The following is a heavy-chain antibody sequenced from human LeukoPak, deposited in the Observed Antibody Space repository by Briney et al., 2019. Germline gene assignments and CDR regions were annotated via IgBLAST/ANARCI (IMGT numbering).Heavy chain of an antibody. J-gene: IGHJ4*02. CDR2: IYYSGST. CDR1: GGSISSSSYY. D-gene: IGHD5-18*01. CDR3: ARQWIQLWLVDY. V-gene: IGHV4-39*01. Sequence: SGTLSLTCTVSGGSISSSSYYWGWIRQPPGKGLEWIGSIYYSGSTYYNPSLKSRVTISVDTSKNQFSLKLSSVTAADTAVYYCARQWIQLWLVDYWGQGTLAAVSS.